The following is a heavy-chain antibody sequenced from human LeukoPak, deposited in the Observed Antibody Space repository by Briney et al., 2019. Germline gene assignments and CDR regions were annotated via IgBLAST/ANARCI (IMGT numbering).Heavy chain of an antibody. V-gene: IGHV4-38-2*02. CDR2: IYHSGST. CDR3: ARQTGSGLFILP. J-gene: IGHJ4*02. D-gene: IGHD3/OR15-3a*01. CDR1: GYSISSGYY. Sequence: SETLSLTCTVSGYSISSGYYWGWIRQPPGKGLEWIGSIYHSGSTYYNPSLNSRVTMSVDTSKNQFSLKLSSVTAADTAVYYCARQTGSGLFILPGGQGTLVTVSS.